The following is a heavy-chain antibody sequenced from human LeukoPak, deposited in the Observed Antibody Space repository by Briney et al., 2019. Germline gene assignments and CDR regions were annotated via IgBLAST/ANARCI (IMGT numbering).Heavy chain of an antibody. CDR2: ISSSGGST. D-gene: IGHD1-26*01. Sequence: PGGSLRLSCAASGFTLSSYAMSWVRQAPGKGLQWVSGISSSGGSTYYVDSVKGRFTISTDNSKNTLYLQMNSLRAEDTALYYCAKSGIVGAVDYWGQGTLVTVSS. J-gene: IGHJ4*02. V-gene: IGHV3-23*01. CDR3: AKSGIVGAVDY. CDR1: GFTLSSYA.